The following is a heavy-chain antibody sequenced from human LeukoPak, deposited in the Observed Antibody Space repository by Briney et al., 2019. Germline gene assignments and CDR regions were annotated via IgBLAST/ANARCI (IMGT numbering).Heavy chain of an antibody. CDR2: ISAYNGNT. CDR3: ARAGYSSGWYRGADFDY. D-gene: IGHD6-19*01. V-gene: IGHV1-18*01. J-gene: IGHJ4*02. Sequence: ASVNVSCKASGYTFTSYGISWVRQAPGQGLEWMGWISAYNGNTNYAQKLQGRVTMTTDTSTSTAYMGLRSLRSDDTAVYYCARAGYSSGWYRGADFDYWGQGTLVTVSS. CDR1: GYTFTSYG.